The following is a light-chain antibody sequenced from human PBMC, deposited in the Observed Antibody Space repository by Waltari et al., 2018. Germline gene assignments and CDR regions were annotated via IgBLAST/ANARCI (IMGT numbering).Light chain of an antibody. CDR1: NIGSYS. CDR2: YDS. V-gene: IGLV3-21*04. Sequence: SYVLTQPPSVSVAPGKTARITCGGANIGSYSVHWYQQKPGQAPVLVIFYDSDRPSGIPERFSGSNSGNTATLTISRVEAGDEANYYCQVWHADIDPGVFGTGTEVTVL. CDR3: QVWHADIDPGV. J-gene: IGLJ1*01.